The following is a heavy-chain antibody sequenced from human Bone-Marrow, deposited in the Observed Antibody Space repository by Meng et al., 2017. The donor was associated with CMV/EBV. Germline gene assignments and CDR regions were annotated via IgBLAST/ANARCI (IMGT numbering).Heavy chain of an antibody. J-gene: IGHJ4*02. D-gene: IGHD1-14*01. V-gene: IGHV3-21*01. CDR1: FPFSDFA. CDR3: ARSHYLTDPSKWEFDY. Sequence: FPFSDFAMDWVRPAPGEGLEWVSSMSSSSTYFYYADSVKGRFSISRDNAENSLFLQMNSLGAEDTAVYYCARSHYLTDPSKWEFDYWGQGTLVTVSS. CDR2: MSSSSTYF.